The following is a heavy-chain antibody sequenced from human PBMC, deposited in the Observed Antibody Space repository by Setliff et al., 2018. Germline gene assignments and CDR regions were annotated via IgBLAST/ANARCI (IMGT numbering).Heavy chain of an antibody. J-gene: IGHJ6*03. Sequence: SETLSLTCTVSGGSFSSYYWSWIRQPAGKGLEWIGHIYIGGSANYNPSLKSRVTMSIDTSKNQFSLKLNSVTAADMAVYYCAREQWLDPPGYYYMDVWAKGTTVTVSS. V-gene: IGHV4-4*07. CDR2: IYIGGSA. D-gene: IGHD6-19*01. CDR3: AREQWLDPPGYYYMDV. CDR1: GGSFSSYY.